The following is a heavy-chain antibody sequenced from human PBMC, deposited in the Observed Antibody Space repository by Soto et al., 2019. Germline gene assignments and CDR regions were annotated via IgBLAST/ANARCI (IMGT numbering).Heavy chain of an antibody. CDR1: GGSISKTTYY. V-gene: IGHV4-39*01. CDR3: ALHRDRSDWDSPLFYFEF. Sequence: SETLSLTCSVSGGSISKTTYYWAWIRQPPGKGLEWIGSIFYSGNTHYKTSLNSRVTISVDTSKNQFSLNLNSVTAADTAKYYCALHRDRSDWDSPLFYFEFWGQGTVVTVSS. J-gene: IGHJ4*02. CDR2: IFYSGNT. D-gene: IGHD6-19*01.